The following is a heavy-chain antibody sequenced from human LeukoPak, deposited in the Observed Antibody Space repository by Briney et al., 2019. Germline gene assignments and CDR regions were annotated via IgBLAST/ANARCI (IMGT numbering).Heavy chain of an antibody. D-gene: IGHD3-22*01. CDR1: GFTFSSYE. CDR3: ARVPNYYDSSGYYLGDAFDI. V-gene: IGHV3-48*03. J-gene: IGHJ3*02. CDR2: ISSSGSTI. Sequence: GGSLRLSCAAPGFTFSSYEMNWVRQAPGKGLEWVSYISSSGSTIYYADSVKGRFTISRDNAKNSLYLQMNSLRAEDTAVYYCARVPNYYDSSGYYLGDAFDIWGQGTMVTVSS.